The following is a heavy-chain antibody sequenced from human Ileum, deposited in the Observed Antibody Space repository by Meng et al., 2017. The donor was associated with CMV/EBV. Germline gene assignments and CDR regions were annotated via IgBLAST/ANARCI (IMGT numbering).Heavy chain of an antibody. Sequence: GSLRLSCAVYGGSFSGYYWSWIRQPPGKGLEWIGEINHSGSTNYNPSLKSRVTISVDTSKNQFSLKLSSVTAADTAVYYCARFRIKSDYGDYWGQGTLVTVSS. D-gene: IGHD4-17*01. CDR1: GGSFSGYY. CDR2: INHSGST. V-gene: IGHV4-34*01. CDR3: ARFRIKSDYGDY. J-gene: IGHJ4*02.